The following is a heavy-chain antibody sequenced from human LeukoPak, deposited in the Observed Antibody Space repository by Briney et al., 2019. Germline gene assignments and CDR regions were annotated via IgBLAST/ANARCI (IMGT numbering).Heavy chain of an antibody. V-gene: IGHV3-23*01. J-gene: IGHJ4*02. CDR2: ISGSGGST. CDR1: GFTFSSYG. D-gene: IGHD2-21*01. CDR3: AGEGYVGEAIDC. Sequence: PGGSLRLSCAASGFTFSSYGMSWVRQAPGKGLEWVSAISGSGGSTYYADSVKGRFTISRDNAKNSLYLQMNSLRAEDTAVYYCAGEGYVGEAIDCWGQGTLVTVSS.